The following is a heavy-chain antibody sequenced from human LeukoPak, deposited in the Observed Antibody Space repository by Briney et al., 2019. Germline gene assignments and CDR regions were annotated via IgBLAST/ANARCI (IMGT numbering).Heavy chain of an antibody. CDR3: ARAFVAAPGSYFQH. Sequence: PGGSLRLSCAASGFTFSSYGMHWVRQAPGKGLEWVAVISYDGSHKFYADSVKGRFTISRDDSKNTLYLQMNSLRAEDTAIYYCARAFVAAPGSYFQHWGQGTLVTVSS. CDR2: ISYDGSHK. CDR1: GFTFSSYG. D-gene: IGHD6-13*01. J-gene: IGHJ1*01. V-gene: IGHV3-30*19.